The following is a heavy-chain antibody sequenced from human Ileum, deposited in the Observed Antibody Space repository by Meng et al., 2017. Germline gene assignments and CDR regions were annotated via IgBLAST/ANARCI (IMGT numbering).Heavy chain of an antibody. CDR2: ISGNGYNT. V-gene: IGHV3-23*01. CDR3: AKYYASGSFYSFDS. Sequence: EVQLLDSGGGLVQPGGSLRLSCAASGFTFINYAMSWVRQAPGKGLQWVSSISGNGYNTFYADSVRGRFSISRDNSNNKLFLRMNSLRADDTAVYYCAKYYASGSFYSFDSWGQGTLVTVSS. CDR1: GFTFINYA. D-gene: IGHD3-10*01. J-gene: IGHJ4*02.